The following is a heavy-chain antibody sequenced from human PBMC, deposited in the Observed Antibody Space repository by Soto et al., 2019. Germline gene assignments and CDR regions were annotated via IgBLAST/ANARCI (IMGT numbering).Heavy chain of an antibody. CDR1: GFTFSSYA. CDR2: ISYDGSNK. D-gene: IGHD6-25*01. V-gene: IGHV3-30-3*01. J-gene: IGHJ6*02. CDR3: ARGAGSGWTHINYYYGMDV. Sequence: GGSLRLSCAASGFTFSSYAMHWVRQAPGKGLEWVAVISYDGSNKYYADSVKGRFTISRDNSKNTLYLQMNSLRAEDTAVYYCARGAGSGWTHINYYYGMDVWGQGTTVTVSS.